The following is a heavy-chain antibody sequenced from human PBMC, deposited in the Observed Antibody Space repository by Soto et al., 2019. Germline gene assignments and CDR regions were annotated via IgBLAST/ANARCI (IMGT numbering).Heavy chain of an antibody. D-gene: IGHD6-13*01. CDR3: ARGYSSSWYRRYGMDV. CDR1: GCTFTSYY. V-gene: IGHV1-46*01. J-gene: IGHJ6*02. CDR2: INPSGGST. Sequence: ASVKVSCKASGCTFTSYYMHWVRQAPGQGLEWMGIINPSGGSTSYAQKFQGRVTMTRDTSTSTVYMELSSLRSEDTAVYYCARGYSSSWYRRYGMDVWGQGTTVTVSS.